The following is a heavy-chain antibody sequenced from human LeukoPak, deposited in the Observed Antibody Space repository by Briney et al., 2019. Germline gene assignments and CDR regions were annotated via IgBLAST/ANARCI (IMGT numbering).Heavy chain of an antibody. D-gene: IGHD2-2*01. CDR1: GYTFTSYD. Sequence: GASVEVSCKASGYTFTSYDINWVRQATGQGLEWMGWMNPNSGNTGYAQKFQGRVTITRNTSISTAYMELSSLRSEDTAVYYCARGDMGVVVPAALHYWGQGTLVTVSS. J-gene: IGHJ4*02. CDR2: MNPNSGNT. V-gene: IGHV1-8*03. CDR3: ARGDMGVVVPAALHY.